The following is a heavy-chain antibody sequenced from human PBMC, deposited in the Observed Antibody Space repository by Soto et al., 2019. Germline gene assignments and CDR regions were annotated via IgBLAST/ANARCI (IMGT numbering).Heavy chain of an antibody. CDR2: IDPSDSPT. V-gene: IGHV5-10-1*01. Sequence: GESLKISGKGSGYGFAGYGITWVRQKPGKGLEWMGRIDPSDSPTYYSPSFRGHVTISVTKSITTVFLQWSSLRASDTAMYYCARQIYDSDTGPNFQYYFDSWGQGTPVTVSS. J-gene: IGHJ4*02. CDR1: GYGFAGYG. D-gene: IGHD3-22*01. CDR3: ARQIYDSDTGPNFQYYFDS.